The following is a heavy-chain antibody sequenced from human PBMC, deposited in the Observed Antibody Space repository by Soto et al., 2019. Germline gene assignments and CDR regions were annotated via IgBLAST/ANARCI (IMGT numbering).Heavy chain of an antibody. CDR3: ASQHYYDSSGYYVVY. Sequence: SETLSLTCAVSGGSISSGGYSWSWIRQPPGKGLEWIGSIYYSGGTYYNPSLKSRVTISVDTSKNQFSLKLSSVTAADTAVYYCASQHYYDSSGYYVVYWGQGTLVAVS. CDR1: GGSISSGGYS. J-gene: IGHJ4*02. V-gene: IGHV4-30-2*03. D-gene: IGHD3-22*01. CDR2: IYYSGGT.